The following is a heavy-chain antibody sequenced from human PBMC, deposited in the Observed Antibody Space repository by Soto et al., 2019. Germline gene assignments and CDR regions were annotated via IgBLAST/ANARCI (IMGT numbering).Heavy chain of an antibody. J-gene: IGHJ4*02. CDR1: GFTFSSYG. CDR2: ISYDGSNQ. V-gene: IGHV3-30*18. D-gene: IGHD2-2*01. CDR3: AKSAQFQLPHLIDF. Sequence: QVQLVESGGGVVQPGRSLRLSCAASGFTFSSYGMHWVRQAPGKGLEWVAVISYDGSNQYYVDSVKGRFTISRDNSRNTLSLQMSSLRAEDTAVYYCAKSAQFQLPHLIDFWGQGTLVTVSS.